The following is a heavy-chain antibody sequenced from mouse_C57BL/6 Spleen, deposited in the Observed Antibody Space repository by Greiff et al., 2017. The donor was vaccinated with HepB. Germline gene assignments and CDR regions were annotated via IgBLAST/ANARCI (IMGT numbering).Heavy chain of an antibody. CDR3: ARGDYYGLDY. V-gene: IGHV1-76*01. D-gene: IGHD2-1*01. CDR2: IYPGSGNT. Sequence: QVHVKQSGAELVRPGASVKLSCKASGYTFTDYYINWVKQRPGQGLEWIARIYPGSGNTYYNEKFKGKATLTAEKSSSTAYMQLSSLTSEDSAVYFCARGDYYGLDYWGQGTTLTVSS. CDR1: GYTFTDYY. J-gene: IGHJ2*01.